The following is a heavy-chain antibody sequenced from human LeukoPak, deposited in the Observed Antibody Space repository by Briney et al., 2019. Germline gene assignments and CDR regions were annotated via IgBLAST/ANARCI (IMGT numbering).Heavy chain of an antibody. V-gene: IGHV5-51*01. D-gene: IGHD2-15*01. Sequence: GGSLKISCKGFGYSFSTYWIAWVRQIPGKGLEWMGIIYPRDSDTRYSPSFQGQVTISADKSISTAYLHWSSLKASDTAIYYCARSSGASDYWGQGTPVSVSS. CDR3: ARSSGASDY. CDR2: IYPRDSDT. J-gene: IGHJ4*02. CDR1: GYSFSTYW.